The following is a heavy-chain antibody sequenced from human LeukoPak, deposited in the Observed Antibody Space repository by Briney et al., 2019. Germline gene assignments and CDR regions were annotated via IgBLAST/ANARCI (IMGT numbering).Heavy chain of an antibody. V-gene: IGHV1-69*05. CDR3: AYTERGYSGYGIDY. CDR1: GGTFSSYA. J-gene: IGHJ4*02. D-gene: IGHD5-12*01. Sequence: SVKVSCKASGGTFSSYAISWVRQAPGQGLDWMGRIIPIFGTANYAQKFQGRVTITTDESTSTAYMELSSLRSEDTAVYYCAYTERGYSGYGIDYWGQGTLVTVSS. CDR2: IIPIFGTA.